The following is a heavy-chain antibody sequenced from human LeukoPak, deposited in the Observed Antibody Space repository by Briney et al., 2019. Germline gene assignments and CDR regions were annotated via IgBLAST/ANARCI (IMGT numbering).Heavy chain of an antibody. CDR3: TRERMVRGVITHDY. V-gene: IGHV3-49*04. CDR1: GFTFGDYA. Sequence: GGSLRLSCTASGFTFGDYAMSLVRQAPGKGLEWVGFIRSKAYGGTTEYAASVKGRFTISRDDSKSIAYLQMNSLKTEDTAVYYCTRERMVRGVITHDYWGQGTLVTVSS. J-gene: IGHJ4*02. CDR2: IRSKAYGGTT. D-gene: IGHD3-10*01.